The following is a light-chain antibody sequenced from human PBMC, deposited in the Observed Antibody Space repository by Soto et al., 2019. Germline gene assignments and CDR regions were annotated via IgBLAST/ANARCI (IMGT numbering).Light chain of an antibody. CDR2: EVS. J-gene: IGLJ1*01. CDR1: SSDVGGYNY. CDR3: SSYTSSSTLV. Sequence: ALTQPASVSGSPGQSITISCTGTSSDVGGYNYVSWYQQHPGKAPKLMIYEVSYRPSGVSNRFSGSKSGYTASLTISGLQAEDEADYYCSSYTSSSTLVFGTGTKVTVL. V-gene: IGLV2-14*01.